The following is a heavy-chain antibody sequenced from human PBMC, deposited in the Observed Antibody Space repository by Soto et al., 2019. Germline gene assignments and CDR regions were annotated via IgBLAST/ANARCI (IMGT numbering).Heavy chain of an antibody. V-gene: IGHV4-4*07. D-gene: IGHD4-17*01. CDR3: RRAITPPGEPAWYYFES. Sequence: PSQTLPRTGTVCGASITVTSYWSWIRQPAGKGLQWIGRFSLSGSTSYNPSLRSRVTMSADVSKNQCSLRLTYVTAADTALYSSRRAITPPGEPAWYYFESCGHRTMLTVSS. CDR2: FSLSGST. CDR1: GASITVTSY. J-gene: IGHJ4*01.